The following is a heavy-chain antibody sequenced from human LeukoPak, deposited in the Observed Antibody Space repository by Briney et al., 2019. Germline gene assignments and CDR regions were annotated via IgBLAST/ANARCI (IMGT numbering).Heavy chain of an antibody. CDR2: IYYSGST. J-gene: IGHJ2*01. CDR3: ARTFYGDSWYFDL. D-gene: IGHD4-17*01. V-gene: IGHV4-59*01. CDR1: GFTFSSYS. Sequence: GSLRLSCAASGFTFSSYSMNWVRQPPGKGLEWIGYIYYSGSTNYNPSLKSRVTISVDTSKNQFSLKLSSVTAADTAVYYCARTFYGDSWYFDLWGRGTLVTVSS.